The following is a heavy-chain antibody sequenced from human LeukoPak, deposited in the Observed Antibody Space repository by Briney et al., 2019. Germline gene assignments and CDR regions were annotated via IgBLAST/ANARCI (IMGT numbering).Heavy chain of an antibody. D-gene: IGHD3-3*01. CDR3: ARDQYDTWSRRGNFDS. J-gene: IGHJ4*02. CDR1: GFTFSGSA. V-gene: IGHV3-73*01. CDR2: IRSKANSYAT. Sequence: GGSLRLSCAASGFTFSGSAMHWARQASGKGLEWVGRIRSKANSYATAYAASVKGRFTISRDDSKNTAYLQMNSLKTEDTAVFYCARDQYDTWSRRGNFDSWGQGTLVIVSS.